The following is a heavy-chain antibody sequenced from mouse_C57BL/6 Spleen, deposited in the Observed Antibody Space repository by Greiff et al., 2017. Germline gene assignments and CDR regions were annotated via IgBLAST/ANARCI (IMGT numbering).Heavy chain of an antibody. Sequence: VQLKQSGAELVRPGASVKLSCTASGFNIKDYYMHWVKQRPEQGLEWIGRIDPEDGDTEYAPKFQGKATMTEDTSSNTAYLQLSSLTSEDTAVYYCTGQGYYFDYWGQGTTLTVSS. CDR2: IDPEDGDT. CDR3: TGQGYYFDY. V-gene: IGHV14-1*01. CDR1: GFNIKDYY. J-gene: IGHJ2*01.